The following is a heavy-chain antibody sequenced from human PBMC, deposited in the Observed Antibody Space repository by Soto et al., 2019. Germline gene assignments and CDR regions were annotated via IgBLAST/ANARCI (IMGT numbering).Heavy chain of an antibody. V-gene: IGHV4-39*01. CDR1: GGSISSRGYY. J-gene: IGHJ5*02. Sequence: QLQLQESGPGLVKPSETLSLTCTVSGGSISSRGYYWGWIRQPPGEGLEWIGTIYYSGSTYYNPSLKSRVNISVDTSKNQFSLKLSSVTAAGTAVYYCATSSWFDPWGQGTLVTVSS. CDR3: ATSSWFDP. D-gene: IGHD6-13*01. CDR2: IYYSGST.